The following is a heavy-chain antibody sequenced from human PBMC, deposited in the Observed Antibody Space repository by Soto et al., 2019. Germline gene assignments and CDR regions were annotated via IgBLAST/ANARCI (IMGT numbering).Heavy chain of an antibody. CDR3: ARQRERGNYYDYGMDV. Sequence: GESLKISCKGSGYSFTSYWISWVRQMPGKGLEWMGRIDPSDSYTNYSPSFQGHVTISADKSISTAYLQWSSLKASDTAMYYCARQRERGNYYDYGMDVWGQGTTVTVSS. CDR1: GYSFTSYW. CDR2: IDPSDSYT. D-gene: IGHD3-10*01. J-gene: IGHJ6*02. V-gene: IGHV5-10-1*01.